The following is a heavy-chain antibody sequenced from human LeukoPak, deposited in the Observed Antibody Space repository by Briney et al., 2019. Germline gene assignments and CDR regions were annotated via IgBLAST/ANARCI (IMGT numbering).Heavy chain of an antibody. CDR1: GYTFNSSY. V-gene: IGHV1-46*02. CDR3: ARVAGDSGYDFVDY. J-gene: IGHJ4*02. Sequence: ASVKVSCKASGYTFNSSYMHWVRQAPGQGLEWMGIINPSDDSTRYAQKFQGRVTMTKDTSTNTVYMHLSSLSSDDTAVYYCARVAGDSGYDFVDYWGQGTLVTVSS. CDR2: INPSDDST. D-gene: IGHD5-12*01.